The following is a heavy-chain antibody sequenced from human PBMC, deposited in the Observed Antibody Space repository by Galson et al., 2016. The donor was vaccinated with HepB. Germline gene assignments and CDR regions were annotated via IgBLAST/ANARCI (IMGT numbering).Heavy chain of an antibody. V-gene: IGHV1-3*01. D-gene: IGHD3-10*01. J-gene: IGHJ4*02. CDR3: ARGRRITMGQGVVMTTTVFDY. Sequence: SVKVSCKASGYTLTTYAMHWVRQAPGQRLEWMGWINAGNGTTKYSPKFRGRVTITRDTSASTAYMELSSLRSEDTAIYYCARGRRITMGQGVVMTTTVFDYWGQGTLVTVSS. CDR1: GYTLTTYA. CDR2: INAGNGTT.